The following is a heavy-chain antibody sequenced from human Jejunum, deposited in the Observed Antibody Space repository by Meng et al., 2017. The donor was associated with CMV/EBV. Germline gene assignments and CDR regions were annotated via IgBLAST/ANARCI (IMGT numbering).Heavy chain of an antibody. J-gene: IGHJ4*02. Sequence: LGLSCAASGFTFSSYGMSWVRQAPGKGLEWVSVISDNGGSTYYADSVKGRFTISRDNSKNTLYLQMRSLSAEDTAVYYCARLSDSWGQGTLVTVSS. V-gene: IGHV3-23*01. D-gene: IGHD2-15*01. CDR2: ISDNGGST. CDR1: GFTFSSYG. CDR3: ARLSDS.